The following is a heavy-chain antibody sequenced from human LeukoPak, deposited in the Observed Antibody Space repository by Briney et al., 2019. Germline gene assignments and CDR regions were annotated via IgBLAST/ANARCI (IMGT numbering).Heavy chain of an antibody. Sequence: GGSLRLSCAASGFTFSSYAMSWVRQAPGKGLEWVSVISGSGGSTYYADSVKGRFTFSRDNSKNTLYLQMNSLRAEDTAVYYCAKLDRRPRYYYDSSGYYLMGAFDIWGQGTMVTVSS. D-gene: IGHD3-22*01. CDR3: AKLDRRPRYYYDSSGYYLMGAFDI. J-gene: IGHJ3*02. V-gene: IGHV3-23*01. CDR2: ISGSGGST. CDR1: GFTFSSYA.